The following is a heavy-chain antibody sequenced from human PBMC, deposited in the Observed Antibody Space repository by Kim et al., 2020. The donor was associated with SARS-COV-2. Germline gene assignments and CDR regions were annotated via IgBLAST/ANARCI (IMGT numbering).Heavy chain of an antibody. J-gene: IGHJ5*02. D-gene: IGHD6-6*01. CDR3: ARDCSSSGLRTRLNWFDP. Sequence: KSRVTISVDTSKNQFSLKLSSVTAADTAVYYCARDCSSSGLRTRLNWFDPWGQGTLVTVSS. V-gene: IGHV4-39*07.